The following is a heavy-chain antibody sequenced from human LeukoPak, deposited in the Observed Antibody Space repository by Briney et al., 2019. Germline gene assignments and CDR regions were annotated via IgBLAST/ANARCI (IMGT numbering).Heavy chain of an antibody. D-gene: IGHD5-12*01. CDR3: ARAPVATMADY. J-gene: IGHJ4*02. Sequence: PGGSLRLSCAASGFTFSDYYMSWIRQAPGKGLEWVSYISSSSSYTNYADSVKGRFTISRDNAKNSLYLRMNSLRAEDTAVYYCARAPVATMADYWGQGTLVTVSS. CDR1: GFTFSDYY. CDR2: ISSSSSYT. V-gene: IGHV3-11*06.